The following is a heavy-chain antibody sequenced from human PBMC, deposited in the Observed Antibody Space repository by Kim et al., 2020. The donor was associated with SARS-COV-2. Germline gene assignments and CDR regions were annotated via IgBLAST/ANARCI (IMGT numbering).Heavy chain of an antibody. J-gene: IGHJ4*02. Sequence: SETLSLTCTVSGGSISSGGYYWTWIRQHPGKGLEWIGYIFFSAGTSYNPSLKSRVTISVDTSKNQFSLMLSSVTAADAAVYYCARGDYGLLYFDYWGQGTQVTVSS. D-gene: IGHD4-17*01. CDR2: IFFSAGT. CDR3: ARGDYGLLYFDY. CDR1: GGSISSGGYY. V-gene: IGHV4-31*03.